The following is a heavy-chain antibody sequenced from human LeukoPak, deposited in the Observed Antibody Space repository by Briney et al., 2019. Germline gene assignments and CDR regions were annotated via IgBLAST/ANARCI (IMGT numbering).Heavy chain of an antibody. J-gene: IGHJ4*02. CDR3: ALLWFGELVGH. Sequence: GGSLRLSCGASGFNFSSHGMHWVRQAPGKGVEWVAEIWYDRSIKYYADSVKGRLTVSRDNSKHTLYLHLNSLRAEDTAVYYCALLWFGELVGHWGQGTLVTVSS. V-gene: IGHV3-33*01. CDR2: IWYDRSIK. D-gene: IGHD3-10*01. CDR1: GFNFSSHG.